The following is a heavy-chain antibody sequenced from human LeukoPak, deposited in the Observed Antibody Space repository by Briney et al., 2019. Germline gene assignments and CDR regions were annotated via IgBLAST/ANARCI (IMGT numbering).Heavy chain of an antibody. V-gene: IGHV4-61*02. J-gene: IGHJ5*02. CDR1: SGSIGSGTYY. CDR2: IYANGST. D-gene: IGHD3-16*02. CDR3: ARDFKDYDYVWGNYQARFDP. Sequence: SETLSLTCTVSSGSIGSGTYYWSWIRQPAGKGLEWIGRIYANGSTNYNPSLNSRVTISVDMSKNQFSLKLSSVTAADTAVYYCARDFKDYDYVWGNYQARFDPWGQGTLVTVSS.